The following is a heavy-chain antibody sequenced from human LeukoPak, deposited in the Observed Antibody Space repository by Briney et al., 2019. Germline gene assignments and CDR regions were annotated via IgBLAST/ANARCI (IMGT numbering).Heavy chain of an antibody. V-gene: IGHV3-48*01. CDR2: ISSSSSTI. CDR3: ARGSSIAARPRYFDY. D-gene: IGHD6-6*01. CDR1: GFTFSSYA. J-gene: IGHJ4*02. Sequence: GGSLRLSCAASGFTFSSYAMSWVRQAPGKGLEWVSYISSSSSTIYYADSVKGRFTISRDNAKNSLYLQMNSLRAEDTAVYYCARGSSIAARPRYFDYWGQGTLVTVSS.